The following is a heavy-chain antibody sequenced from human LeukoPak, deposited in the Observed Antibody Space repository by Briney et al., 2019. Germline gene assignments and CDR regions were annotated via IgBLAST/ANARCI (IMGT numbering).Heavy chain of an antibody. D-gene: IGHD3-3*01. V-gene: IGHV6-1*01. CDR2: KYYRSKWYN. CDR3: ARDRALRITIFGAVNNWFDP. CDR1: GDSVSSNSAA. J-gene: IGHJ5*02. Sequence: SQTLSLTCAISGDSVSSNSAAWNWIRQSPSRGLEWLVRKYYRSKWYNDYAVSVKSRITINPDTSKNQFSLQLNSVTPEDTAVYYCARDRALRITIFGAVNNWFDPWGQGTLVTVSS.